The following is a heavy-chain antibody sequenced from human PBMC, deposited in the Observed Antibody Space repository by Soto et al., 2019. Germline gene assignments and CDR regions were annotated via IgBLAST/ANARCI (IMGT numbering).Heavy chain of an antibody. V-gene: IGHV2-5*02. CDR3: ALLTYYYDSSGYYSSAEYFQH. Sequence: QITLKESGPTLVKPTQTLTLTCTFSGFSLSTSGVGVGWIRQPPGKALEWLALIYWDDDKRYSPSLKSRLTLTKDTSKNPAVLKMTNMDPVDTATYYCALLTYYYDSSGYYSSAEYFQHWGQGTLVTVSS. CDR1: GFSLSTSGVG. D-gene: IGHD3-22*01. CDR2: IYWDDDK. J-gene: IGHJ1*01.